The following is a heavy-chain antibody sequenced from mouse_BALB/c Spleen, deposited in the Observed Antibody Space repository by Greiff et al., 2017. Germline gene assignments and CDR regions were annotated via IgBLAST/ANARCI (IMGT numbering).Heavy chain of an antibody. CDR2: INPYNDGT. V-gene: IGHV1-14*01. Sequence: EVQLQQSGPELVKPGASVKMSCTASGYTFTSYVMHWVKQKPGQGLEWIGYINPYNDGTKYNEKFKGKATLTSDKSSSTAYMELSSLTSEDSAVYYCARKGNYRYEIYAMDYWGQGTSVTVSA. D-gene: IGHD2-14*01. J-gene: IGHJ4*01. CDR3: ARKGNYRYEIYAMDY. CDR1: GYTFTSYV.